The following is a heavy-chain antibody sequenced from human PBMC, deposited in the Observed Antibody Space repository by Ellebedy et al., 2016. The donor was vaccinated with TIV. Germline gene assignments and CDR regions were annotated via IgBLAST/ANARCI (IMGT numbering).Heavy chain of an antibody. CDR2: IFSNDEK. CDR1: GFSLTNIIMG. V-gene: IGHV2-26*01. J-gene: IGHJ4*02. Sequence: SGPTLVKPKETLTLTCTVSGFSLTNIIMGVSWIRQPPGKALEWLAHIFSNDEKSYSTSLEARLSISKETAKSQVVLTVANMDPLETTTYYCVRALKYCGGDCTYKFDFWGQGALVIVSS. D-gene: IGHD2-21*02. CDR3: VRALKYCGGDCTYKFDF.